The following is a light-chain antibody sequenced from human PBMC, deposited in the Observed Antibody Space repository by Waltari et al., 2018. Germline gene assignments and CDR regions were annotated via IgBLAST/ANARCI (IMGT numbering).Light chain of an antibody. CDR3: QKYGSLPAT. J-gene: IGKJ1*01. CDR1: QSVSRS. V-gene: IGKV3-20*01. Sequence: EVVLTQSPGTLSLSPGEGATLSCRASQSVSRSLAWYQQKPGQAPRLLIYEASSRATGIPDRFSGNGSGTDFSLTISRLEPEDFAVYYCQKYGSLPATFGQGTKVEIK. CDR2: EAS.